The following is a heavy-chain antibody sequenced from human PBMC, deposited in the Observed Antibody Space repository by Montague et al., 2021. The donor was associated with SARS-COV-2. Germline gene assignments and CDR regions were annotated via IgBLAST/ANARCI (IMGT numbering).Heavy chain of an antibody. D-gene: IGHD1-14*01. CDR2: ISGRDSYT. J-gene: IGHJ4*02. CDR1: GFTFSDYY. CDR3: ARLVGVEGNHRDYFNY. Sequence: SLRLSCAASGFTFSDYYMSWIRQAPGKGLEWVSYISGRDSYTDYADSVKGRFTISRDNARKSLYLEMNSLRAEDTAVYYCARLVGVEGNHRDYFNYWGQGTLVTVSS. V-gene: IGHV3-11*03.